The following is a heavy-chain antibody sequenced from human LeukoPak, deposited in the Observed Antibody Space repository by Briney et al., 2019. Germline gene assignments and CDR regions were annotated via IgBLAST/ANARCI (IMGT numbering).Heavy chain of an antibody. CDR1: GFTFSSYW. D-gene: IGHD6-6*01. J-gene: IGHJ4*02. V-gene: IGHV3-74*01. CDR3: SRMSREAPGLPDV. Sequence: GGSLRLSCAASGFTFSSYWMQWVRYAPGKGLEWVSRLSPDGSSTTSADSVKGRFTISRDNAKNTLYLQIGSLRADDTAGYYCSRMSREAPGLPDVWGKGTLVTVSS. CDR2: LSPDGSST.